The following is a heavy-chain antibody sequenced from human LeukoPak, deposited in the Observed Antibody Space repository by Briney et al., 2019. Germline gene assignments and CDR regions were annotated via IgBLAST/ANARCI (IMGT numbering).Heavy chain of an antibody. CDR1: GASVTTSLR. CDR3: AGRMRFLEWD. CDR2: LYHSGNI. D-gene: IGHD3-3*01. Sequence: PSETLSLTCAVSGASVTTSLRCNWVRQSPGKGLEWIGELYHSGNIIYNPSLKTRVSMSVDKSKNQYSLTLHSVTAADTGIYYCAGRMRFLEWDWGPGTPVTVSA. V-gene: IGHV4-4*02. J-gene: IGHJ4*02.